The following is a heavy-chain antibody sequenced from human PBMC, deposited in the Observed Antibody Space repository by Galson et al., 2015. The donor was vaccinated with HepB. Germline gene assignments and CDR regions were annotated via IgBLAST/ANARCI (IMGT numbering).Heavy chain of an antibody. CDR2: INPNTGAT. D-gene: IGHD3-10*01. Sequence: SVKVSCKASGYTFTGHHLHWVRQAPGQGLEWMGRINPNTGATNYAQKFQGRVTMTRDTSISTAYMELSSLRSDDTAVYYCARVDRVTYYYGSGSPHWGQGTLVTVSS. CDR3: ARVDRVTYYYGSGSPH. J-gene: IGHJ4*02. CDR1: GYTFTGHH. V-gene: IGHV1-2*06.